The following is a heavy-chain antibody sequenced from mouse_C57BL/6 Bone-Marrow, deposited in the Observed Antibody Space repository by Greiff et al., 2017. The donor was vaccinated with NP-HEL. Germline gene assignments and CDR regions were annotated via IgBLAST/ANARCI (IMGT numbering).Heavy chain of an antibody. CDR1: GYTFTSYW. Sequence: VQLQQPGAELVRPGSSVKLSCKASGYTFTSYWMHWVQQRPIHGLAWIGNIDPSDSATHYNQKFKDKATLTVDKSYSTAYMQLSSLTSEDSAVYYCASGDTVGFFAYWGQGTTLTVSS. CDR3: ASGDTVGFFAY. CDR2: IDPSDSAT. V-gene: IGHV1-52*01. J-gene: IGHJ2*01.